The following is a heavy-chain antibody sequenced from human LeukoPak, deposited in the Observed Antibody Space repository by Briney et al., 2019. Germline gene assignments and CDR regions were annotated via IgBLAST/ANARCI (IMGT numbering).Heavy chain of an antibody. Sequence: GGSLRLSSAASGFTFSSYSMNWVRQAPGKGLEWVSYINSSSSTISYADSVKGSFTIYRDNSKNTVYLQMSSLRAEDTAVHYCATDLYCSSSSCYQFVGAFDIWGQGTMVTVSS. J-gene: IGHJ3*02. D-gene: IGHD2-2*01. V-gene: IGHV3-48*01. CDR3: ATDLYCSSSSCYQFVGAFDI. CDR1: GFTFSSYS. CDR2: INSSSSTI.